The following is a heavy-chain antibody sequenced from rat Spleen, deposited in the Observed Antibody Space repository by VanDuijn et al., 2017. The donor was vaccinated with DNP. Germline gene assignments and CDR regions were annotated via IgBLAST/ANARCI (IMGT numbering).Heavy chain of an antibody. V-gene: IGHV5-31*01. D-gene: IGHD1-10*01. CDR2: VSSSAGST. Sequence: EVQLVESGGDLVQPGRSLKLSCVASRFTFNSYWMAWIRQVPGKGLEWVASVSSSAGSTYYRDSVKGRFTVSRDNAQNTLYLQMDSLRSEDTATYYCAKYNHYYAMDAWGQGTSVTVSS. CDR1: RFTFNSYW. J-gene: IGHJ4*01. CDR3: AKYNHYYAMDA.